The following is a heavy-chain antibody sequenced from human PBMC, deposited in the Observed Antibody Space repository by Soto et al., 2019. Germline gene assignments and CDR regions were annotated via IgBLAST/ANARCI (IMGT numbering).Heavy chain of an antibody. CDR1: GYIFSDYA. J-gene: IGHJ6*02. CDR3: ARNPYSHYYGMDV. D-gene: IGHD2-21*01. V-gene: IGHV1-18*01. Sequence: QVQLVQSGVEVKKPGASVKVSCKASGYIFSDYAINWVRLAPGQGLEWMGWIIPYNDNIKYAEKFQGRVTLTTDTSTNTVYMELRSLTPDDTGVYFCARNPYSHYYGMDVWGQGTSVTVSS. CDR2: IIPYNDNI.